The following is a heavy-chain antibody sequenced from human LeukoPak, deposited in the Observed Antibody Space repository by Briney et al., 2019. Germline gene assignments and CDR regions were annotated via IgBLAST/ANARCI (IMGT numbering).Heavy chain of an antibody. D-gene: IGHD6-13*01. CDR2: INPSGGST. V-gene: IGHV1-46*01. Sequence: ASVKVSCKASGYTFTSYYIHWVRQAPGQGLEWMGIINPSGGSTSYAQKFKGRVTMTRDTSTSTVYMELSSLRSEDTAVYYCARDPYSSTTVDAFDIWGQGTMVTVSS. CDR1: GYTFTSYY. CDR3: ARDPYSSTTVDAFDI. J-gene: IGHJ3*02.